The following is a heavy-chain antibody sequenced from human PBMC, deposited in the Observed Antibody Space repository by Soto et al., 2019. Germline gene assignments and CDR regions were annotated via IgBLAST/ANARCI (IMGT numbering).Heavy chain of an antibody. D-gene: IGHD6-19*01. Sequence: ASVKVSCKASRATFSNSAMQWVRLAPGQRPEWMGWINASLGITNYAQKYQGRVTMTRNTSISTAYMELSRLRSEDTAVYYCARERAVAGFDYWGQGTLVTVSS. CDR3: ARERAVAGFDY. CDR1: RATFSNSA. CDR2: INASLGIT. J-gene: IGHJ4*02. V-gene: IGHV1-8*02.